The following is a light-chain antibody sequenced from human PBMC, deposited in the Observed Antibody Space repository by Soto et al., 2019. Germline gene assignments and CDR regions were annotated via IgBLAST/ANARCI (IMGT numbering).Light chain of an antibody. V-gene: IGKV3-11*01. CDR1: QSVGSM. J-gene: IGKJ5*01. CDR2: DAS. Sequence: GEGGTPCWTASQSVGSMLPWYQQRPGQAPGLLIYDASNRASGIPARLSDSGSGTLFSLTIGRLESGDFTVYYCQRRSDWPITFGQGTRLEIK. CDR3: QRRSDWPIT.